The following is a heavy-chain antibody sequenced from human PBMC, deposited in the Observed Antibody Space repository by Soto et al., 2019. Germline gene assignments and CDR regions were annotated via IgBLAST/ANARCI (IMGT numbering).Heavy chain of an antibody. D-gene: IGHD5-12*01. CDR1: GGTFSSFG. CDR3: ARDRSMDGYNSRSFDY. Sequence: VQLVQSGAEVKKPGSSVKVSWKASGGTFSSFGFNWVRQAPGQGLEWMGGIIPLFGTANYAEKFQGRVTISADEGTSTASMELIGLRSEDTAIYYCARDRSMDGYNSRSFDYWGQGTLVTVS. J-gene: IGHJ4*02. V-gene: IGHV1-69*01. CDR2: IIPLFGTA.